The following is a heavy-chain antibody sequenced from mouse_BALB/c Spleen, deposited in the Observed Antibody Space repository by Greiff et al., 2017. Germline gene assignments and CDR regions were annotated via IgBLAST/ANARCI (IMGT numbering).Heavy chain of an antibody. CDR3: ASYDYDGFAY. J-gene: IGHJ3*01. CDR2: IWSGGST. D-gene: IGHD2-4*01. V-gene: IGHV2-2*02. Sequence: VQLVESGPGLVQPSQSLSITCTVSGFSLTSYGVHWVRQSPGKGLEWLGVIWSGGSTDYNAAFISRLSISKDNSKSQVFFKMNSLQANDTAIYYCASYDYDGFAYWGQGTLVTVSA. CDR1: GFSLTSYG.